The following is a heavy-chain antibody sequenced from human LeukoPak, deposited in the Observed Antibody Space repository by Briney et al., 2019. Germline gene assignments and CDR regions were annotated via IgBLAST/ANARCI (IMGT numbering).Heavy chain of an antibody. CDR2: INPNSGGT. D-gene: IGHD6-13*01. CDR1: GYTCTDYY. J-gene: IGHJ6*02. Sequence: GASVKVSCKASGYTCTDYYMYWVRQAHGQGLDWMGWINPNSGGTHYAQKFQGRVTITRDTSINTAYIELRRLKADDTALYPWARAVFATAGIYAMGIWGQETTVTVSS. CDR3: ARAVFATAGIYAMGI. V-gene: IGHV1-2*02.